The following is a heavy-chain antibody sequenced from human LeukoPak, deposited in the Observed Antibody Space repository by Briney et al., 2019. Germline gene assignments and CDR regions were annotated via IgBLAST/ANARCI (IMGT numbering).Heavy chain of an antibody. D-gene: IGHD1-26*01. Sequence: SETLSLTCTVSGGSISSSSYYWGWIRQPPGKGLEWIGSIYYSGSTYYNPSLKSRVAISVDTSKNQFSLKLSSVTAADTAVYYCAHEIVGASSEDFDYWGQGTLVTVSS. V-gene: IGHV4-39*07. J-gene: IGHJ4*02. CDR1: GGSISSSSYY. CDR2: IYYSGST. CDR3: AHEIVGASSEDFDY.